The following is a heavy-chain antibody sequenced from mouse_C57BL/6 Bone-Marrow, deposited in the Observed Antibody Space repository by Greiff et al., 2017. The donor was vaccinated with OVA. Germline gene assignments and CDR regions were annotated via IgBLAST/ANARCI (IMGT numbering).Heavy chain of an antibody. CDR3: ARWGTTVVAHYAMDY. Sequence: QVQLQQPGAELVRSGSSVKLSCKASGYTFTSYWMDWVKQRPGQGLEWIGNIYPSDSETHYNQKFKDKATLTVDKSSSTAYMQLSSLTSEDSAVYYCARWGTTVVAHYAMDYWGQGTSVTVSS. CDR1: GYTFTSYW. D-gene: IGHD1-1*01. CDR2: IYPSDSET. J-gene: IGHJ4*01. V-gene: IGHV1-61*01.